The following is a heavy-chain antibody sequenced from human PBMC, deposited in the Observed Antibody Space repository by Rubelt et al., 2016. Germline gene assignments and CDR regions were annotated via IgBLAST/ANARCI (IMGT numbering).Heavy chain of an antibody. V-gene: IGHV4-61*05. J-gene: IGHJ4*02. Sequence: QLQLQESGPGLVKPSETLSLTCTVSGGSISSSSYYWGWIRQPPGKGLEWIGYIYYSGSTNYNPSPTGRVTISVDTSKNQFSLKLSSVTAADTAVYYCARGRPAILFNYFDYWGQGTLVTVSS. D-gene: IGHD2/OR15-2a*01. CDR2: IYYSGST. CDR1: GGSISSSSYY. CDR3: ARGRPAILFNYFDY.